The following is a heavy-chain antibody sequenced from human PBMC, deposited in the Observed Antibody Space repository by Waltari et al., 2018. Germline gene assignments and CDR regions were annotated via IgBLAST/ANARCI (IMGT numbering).Heavy chain of an antibody. Sequence: EVQLVESGGGLVQPGGSLRLSCAASGFTFSSYSMNWVRQAPGKGLEWVSYISSSSSTIYYADSVKGRFTISRDNAKNSLYLQMNSLRAEDTAVYYCARERYYYDSSGHACDIWGQGTMVTVSS. CDR3: ARERYYYDSSGHACDI. CDR1: GFTFSSYS. CDR2: ISSSSSTI. V-gene: IGHV3-48*01. D-gene: IGHD3-22*01. J-gene: IGHJ3*02.